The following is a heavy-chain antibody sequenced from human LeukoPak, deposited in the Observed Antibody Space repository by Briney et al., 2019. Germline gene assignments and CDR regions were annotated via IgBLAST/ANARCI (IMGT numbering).Heavy chain of an antibody. CDR1: GFSLSTHS. CDR2: ISSSDII. J-gene: IGHJ1*01. D-gene: IGHD3-16*01. V-gene: IGHV3-48*04. CDR3: ARGGAGGGYFPT. Sequence: HTGGSLRLSREGSGFSLSTHSMTWARQTPGKGLEWVSYISSSDIIYYADSVKGRFTISRDNAKNSLYLRMNSLRAEDTAVYFCARGGAGGGYFPTWGQGILVIVSS.